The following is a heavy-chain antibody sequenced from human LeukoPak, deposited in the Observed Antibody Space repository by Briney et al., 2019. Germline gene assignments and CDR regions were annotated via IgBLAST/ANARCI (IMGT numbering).Heavy chain of an antibody. CDR2: IYYSAST. D-gene: IGHD6-19*01. J-gene: IGHJ5*02. CDR3: ARDSHAVAGYNWFDP. Sequence: PSETLSLTCTVSGGSISSGGYYWSWIRQHPGKGLEWIGYIYYSASTYYNPSLKSRVTISVDSSKNQFSLKLSSVTAADTAVYYCARDSHAVAGYNWFDPWGQGTLVTVSS. V-gene: IGHV4-31*02. CDR1: GGSISSGGYY.